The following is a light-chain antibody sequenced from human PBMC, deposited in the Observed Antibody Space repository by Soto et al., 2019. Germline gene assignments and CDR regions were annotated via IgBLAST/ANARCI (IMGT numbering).Light chain of an antibody. Sequence: QPVLTQSPSASASLGASVKLTCTLSSGHSSYAIAWHQQQPEKGPRYLMKLNSDGSHSKGDGIPDRFSGSTSGAERSLIISRLQSEDEADYYCQTWGTDIHVVFGGGTKLTVL. CDR2: LNSDGSH. J-gene: IGLJ2*01. CDR3: QTWGTDIHVV. V-gene: IGLV4-69*01. CDR1: SGHSSYA.